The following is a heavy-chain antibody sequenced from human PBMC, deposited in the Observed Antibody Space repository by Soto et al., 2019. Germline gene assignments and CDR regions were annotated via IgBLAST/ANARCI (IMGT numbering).Heavy chain of an antibody. CDR1: GFTFSNYA. D-gene: IGHD2-8*02. J-gene: IGHJ4*02. CDR3: AKVHRTGHSRFDC. Sequence: EAQLLESGGGLAQPGGSLRLSCAASGFTFSNYAMSWVRQAPGKGLEWVSGFSGTGETTFYADSVKGRFTISRDNSKTTLYLQMNSLRVEDTAVYYCAKVHRTGHSRFDCWGQGTLVTVSS. CDR2: FSGTGETT. V-gene: IGHV3-23*01.